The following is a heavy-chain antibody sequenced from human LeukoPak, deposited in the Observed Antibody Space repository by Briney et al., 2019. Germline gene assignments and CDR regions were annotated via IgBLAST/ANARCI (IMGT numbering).Heavy chain of an antibody. CDR3: ARGRSSAFDT. V-gene: IGHV4-34*01. Sequence: SETLSLTCAVYGGSFSGYYWSWIRQPPGKGLEWIGEINHSGSTNYNPSLKSRVTISVDTSKNQFSLKLSSVAAADTAVYYCARGRSSAFDTWGQGTVVTVSS. CDR1: GGSFSGYY. CDR2: INHSGST. J-gene: IGHJ3*02.